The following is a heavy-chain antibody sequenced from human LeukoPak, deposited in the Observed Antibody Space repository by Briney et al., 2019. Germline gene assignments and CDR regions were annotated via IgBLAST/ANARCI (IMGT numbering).Heavy chain of an antibody. CDR3: AKDLSYYDILTGKVR. Sequence: PGGSLRLSCAASGFTFSSYAMHWVRQAPGKGLEWVAVISYDGSNKYYADSVKGRFTISRDNSKNTLYLQMNSLRAEDTAVYYCAKDLSYYDILTGKVRWGQGTLVTVSS. CDR1: GFTFSSYA. CDR2: ISYDGSNK. V-gene: IGHV3-30*04. D-gene: IGHD3-9*01. J-gene: IGHJ4*02.